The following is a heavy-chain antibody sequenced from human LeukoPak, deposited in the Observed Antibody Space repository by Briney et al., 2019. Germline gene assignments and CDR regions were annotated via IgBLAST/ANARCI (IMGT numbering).Heavy chain of an antibody. D-gene: IGHD1-20*01. J-gene: IGHJ5*02. Sequence: SETLSLTCTVSGGSISSYYWSWIRQPPGKGLEWIGYIYYSGSTNYNPSLKSRVTISVDTSKNQFSLKLSSVTAADTAVYYCARSLTGTTPSPWGQGTLVTISS. CDR1: GGSISSYY. V-gene: IGHV4-59*01. CDR2: IYYSGST. CDR3: ARSLTGTTPSP.